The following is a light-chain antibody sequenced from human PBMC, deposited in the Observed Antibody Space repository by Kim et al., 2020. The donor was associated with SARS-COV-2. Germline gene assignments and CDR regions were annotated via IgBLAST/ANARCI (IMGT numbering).Light chain of an antibody. J-gene: IGLJ2*01. CDR1: SSNIGSNT. Sequence: ELTQPPSASGTPGQRVTISCSGSSSNIGSNTVNWYQQLPGTAPKLLIYSNNQRPSGVPDRFSGSKSGTSASLAISGLQSEDEADYYCAAWDDSLNALVFGGGTQLTVL. V-gene: IGLV1-44*01. CDR3: AAWDDSLNALV. CDR2: SNN.